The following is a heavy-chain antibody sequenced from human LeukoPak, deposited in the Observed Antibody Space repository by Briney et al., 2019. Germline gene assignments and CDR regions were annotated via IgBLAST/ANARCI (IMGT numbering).Heavy chain of an antibody. CDR1: GFTFSRHG. Sequence: GGSLRLSCAASGFTFSRHGMHWVRQAPGKGLGWMAVIWYDGSNKYYADSVKGRFTISRDNSKNTLYLQMNSLRVEDTAVYYCGRDLSRLIIDYWGQGTLVTVSS. V-gene: IGHV3-33*01. CDR3: GRDLSRLIIDY. CDR2: IWYDGSNK. D-gene: IGHD6-25*01. J-gene: IGHJ4*02.